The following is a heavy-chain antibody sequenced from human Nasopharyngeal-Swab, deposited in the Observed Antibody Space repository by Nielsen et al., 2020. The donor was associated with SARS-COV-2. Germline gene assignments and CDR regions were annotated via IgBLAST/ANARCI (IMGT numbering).Heavy chain of an antibody. CDR3: ASQSLDY. CDR1: GFSFSHYG. J-gene: IGHJ4*02. V-gene: IGHV3-30*03. CDR2: ISFNGSEE. Sequence: GGSLRLSCATSGFSFSHYGMHWARQAPGKGLEWLAVISFNGSEEYYADSVKGRFTISRDNSKKALFLQMNSLKPEDTAVYYCASQSLDYWGQGTLVTVSS.